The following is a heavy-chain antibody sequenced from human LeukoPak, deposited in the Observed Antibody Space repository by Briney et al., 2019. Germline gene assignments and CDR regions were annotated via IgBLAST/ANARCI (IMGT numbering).Heavy chain of an antibody. Sequence: SETLSLTCAVSGYSISSAYYWGWIRQPPGKGLEWIGSIYHSGSTYYNPSLKSRVTISVDTSKNQFSLKLSSVTAADTAVYYCARALYYYGSEYFDYWGQGTLVTVSS. CDR3: ARALYYYGSEYFDY. V-gene: IGHV4-38-2*01. J-gene: IGHJ4*02. CDR1: GYSISSAYY. CDR2: IYHSGST. D-gene: IGHD3-10*01.